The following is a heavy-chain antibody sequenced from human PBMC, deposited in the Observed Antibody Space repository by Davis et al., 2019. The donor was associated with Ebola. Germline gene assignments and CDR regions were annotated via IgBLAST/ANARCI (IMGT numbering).Heavy chain of an antibody. Sequence: GESLKISCAASGFTFSSYSMNWVRQVPGKGLEWVSVIYRGGSTYYADSVKGRFTISRDNSKNTLYLQMNSLRVEDTAVYYCARVEMATINYWGQGTLVTVSS. J-gene: IGHJ4*02. CDR2: IYRGGST. CDR3: ARVEMATINY. V-gene: IGHV3-66*01. CDR1: GFTFSSYS. D-gene: IGHD5-24*01.